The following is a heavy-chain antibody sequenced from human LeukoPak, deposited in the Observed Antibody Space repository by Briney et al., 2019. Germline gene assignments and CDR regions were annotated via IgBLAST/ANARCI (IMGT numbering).Heavy chain of an antibody. Sequence: SETLSLTCTVSGGSISSGSYYWSWIRQPAGKGLEWIGRIYTSGSTNYNPSLKSRVTISVDTSKNQFSLKLSSVTAADTAVYYCARLLSYRLGIFDSWAREPWSPSPQ. D-gene: IGHD6-19*01. CDR3: ARLLSYRLGIFDS. V-gene: IGHV4-61*02. CDR1: GGSISSGSYY. J-gene: IGHJ4*02. CDR2: IYTSGST.